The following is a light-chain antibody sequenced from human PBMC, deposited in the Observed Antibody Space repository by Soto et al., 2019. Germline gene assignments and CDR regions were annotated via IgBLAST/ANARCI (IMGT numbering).Light chain of an antibody. V-gene: IGKV1-6*01. J-gene: IGKJ5*01. CDR2: AAS. CDR3: LQDYNYPIT. Sequence: MQKNQYTSSLSASVGDRVTITCRASRSISSYLNWYQQKPGKAPKLLIYAASSLQSGVPSRFSGSGSGTDFTLTISSLQPEDFATYYCLQDYNYPITFGQGRRLEI. CDR1: RSISSY.